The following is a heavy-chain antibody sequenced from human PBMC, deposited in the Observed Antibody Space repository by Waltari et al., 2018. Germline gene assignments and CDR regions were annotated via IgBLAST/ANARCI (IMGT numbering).Heavy chain of an antibody. J-gene: IGHJ4*02. CDR2: ISGSGGST. CDR1: GFTFSNYA. Sequence: QLLESGGGLVQPGGSLRLSCAASGFTFSNYAMSWVRQAPGKGLEWVSSISGSGGSTYYADSVKGRFTISRDNSKNTLYLQMNSLRAEDTALYYCAKDRMVRGVTDLDYWGQGTLVTVSS. CDR3: AKDRMVRGVTDLDY. D-gene: IGHD3-10*01. V-gene: IGHV3-23*01.